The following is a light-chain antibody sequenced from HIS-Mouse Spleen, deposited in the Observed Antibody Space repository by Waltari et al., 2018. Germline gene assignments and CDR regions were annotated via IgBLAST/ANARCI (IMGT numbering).Light chain of an antibody. CDR2: WAS. CDR1: QSVLYSSNNKNY. CDR3: QQYYSTPLT. J-gene: IGKJ4*01. Sequence: DIVMTQSPDSLAVSLGERATINCKSSQSVLYSSNNKNYLAWYQQKPGQPPKLLISWASARESGVPARFSGSGSGTDFPLTISSLQAEDVAVYYCQQYYSTPLTFGGGTK. V-gene: IGKV4-1*01.